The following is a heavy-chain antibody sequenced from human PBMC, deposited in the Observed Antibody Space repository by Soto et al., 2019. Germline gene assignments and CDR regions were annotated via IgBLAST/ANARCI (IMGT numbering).Heavy chain of an antibody. V-gene: IGHV4-4*02. Sequence: QVQLQESGPGLVKPSGTLSLTCAVSGGSISSSNWWSWVRQPPGKGLEWIGEIYHSGSTNYNPSPKSRVTRSVDKSKNQFSLELSSVTAADTAMYYCARVSAFYFGLDSWGQGTLVTVSS. CDR2: IYHSGST. CDR1: GGSISSSNW. J-gene: IGHJ4*02. CDR3: ARVSAFYFGLDS. D-gene: IGHD3-22*01.